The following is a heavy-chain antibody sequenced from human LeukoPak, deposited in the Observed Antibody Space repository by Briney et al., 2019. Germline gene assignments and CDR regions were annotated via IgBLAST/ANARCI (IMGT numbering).Heavy chain of an antibody. CDR3: ASPKDDSYSGLDY. V-gene: IGHV1-2*02. J-gene: IGHJ4*02. CDR2: INPNSGGT. D-gene: IGHD3-10*01. CDR1: GYTFTGYY. Sequence: GASVNVSCKASGYTFTGYYMHWVRQAPGQGLEWMGWINPNSGGTNYAQNFQGRVTMTRDTSISTAYMELSRLRSDDTAVYYCASPKDDSYSGLDYWGQGTLVTVTS.